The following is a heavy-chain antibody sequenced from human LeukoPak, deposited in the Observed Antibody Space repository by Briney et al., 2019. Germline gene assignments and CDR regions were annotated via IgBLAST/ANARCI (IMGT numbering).Heavy chain of an antibody. D-gene: IGHD6-13*01. Sequence: GGSLRLSCAASGFTFSSYAMHWVRQAPGKGLEWVAVISYDGSNKYYADSVKGRFTISRDNAKNSLYLQMNSLRAEDTAVYYCARSRKTAGTDYYYMDVWGKGTTVTISS. CDR3: ARSRKTAGTDYYYMDV. CDR2: ISYDGSNK. V-gene: IGHV3-30*04. CDR1: GFTFSSYA. J-gene: IGHJ6*03.